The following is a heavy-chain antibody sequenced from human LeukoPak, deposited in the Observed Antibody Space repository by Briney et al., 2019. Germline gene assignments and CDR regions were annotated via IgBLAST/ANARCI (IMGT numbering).Heavy chain of an antibody. CDR2: IYSGGIT. D-gene: IGHD2-15*01. V-gene: IGHV3-66*01. CDR3: AKAHSGGSGSYPPFDF. CDR1: GFTVSSSY. J-gene: IGHJ4*02. Sequence: GGSLRLSCAASGFTVSSSYMSWVRQVPGKGLEWLSLIYSGGITYYADSVKGRFTISRDSSNNTLYLQMNSLGAEDTAVYYCAKAHSGGSGSYPPFDFWGQGTLVTVSS.